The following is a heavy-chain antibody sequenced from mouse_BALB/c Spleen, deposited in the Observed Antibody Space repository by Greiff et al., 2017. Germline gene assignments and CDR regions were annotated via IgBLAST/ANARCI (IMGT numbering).Heavy chain of an antibody. CDR1: GYVFSSYW. CDR2: IYPGDGDT. D-gene: IGHD2-10*02. V-gene: IGHV1-80*01. CDR3: ARDEKYGPIDY. J-gene: IGHJ2*01. Sequence: QVQLQQSGAELVRPGSSVKISCKASGYVFSSYWMNWVKQRPGQGLEWIGQIYPGDGDTNYNGKFKGKATLTADKSSSTAYMQLSSLTSEDSAVYFCARDEKYGPIDYWGQGTTLTGSS.